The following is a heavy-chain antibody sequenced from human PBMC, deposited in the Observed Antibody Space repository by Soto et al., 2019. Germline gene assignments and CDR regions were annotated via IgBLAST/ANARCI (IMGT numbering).Heavy chain of an antibody. CDR3: ATSTGYSSSWYVND. V-gene: IGHV4-31*03. J-gene: IGHJ4*02. CDR1: GGSISSGGYY. CDR2: IYYSGST. Sequence: SETLSLTCTVSGGSISSGGYYWSWIRQHPGKGLEWIGYIYYSGSTYYNPSLKSRVTISVDTSKNQFSLKLSSVTAADTAVYYCATSTGYSSSWYVNDWGQGTLVTLSS. D-gene: IGHD6-13*01.